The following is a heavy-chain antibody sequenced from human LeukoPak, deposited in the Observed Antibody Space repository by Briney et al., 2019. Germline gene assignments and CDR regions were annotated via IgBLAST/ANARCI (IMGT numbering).Heavy chain of an antibody. Sequence: ASVKVSCKASGYTFTSYYMHWVRQAPGQGLEWMGIINPSGGSTSYAQKFQGRVTTTRDTSTSTVYMELSSLRSEDTAVYYCARASGYCSGGSCLGGSWFDPWGQGTLVTVSS. V-gene: IGHV1-46*01. J-gene: IGHJ5*02. D-gene: IGHD2-15*01. CDR1: GYTFTSYY. CDR3: ARASGYCSGGSCLGGSWFDP. CDR2: INPSGGST.